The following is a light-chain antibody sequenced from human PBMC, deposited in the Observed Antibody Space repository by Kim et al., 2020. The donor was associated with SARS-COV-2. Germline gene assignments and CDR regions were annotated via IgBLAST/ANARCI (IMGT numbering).Light chain of an antibody. CDR2: YDT. CDR3: QVWGTSSDHVV. V-gene: IGLV3-21*04. CDR1: DIGDKS. Sequence: AQGKTSTITCGGHDIGDKSVHWYQQQPGQAHVLVIYYDTDRPSEIPERFSGSNSENTATLTISGVEAGDEADYSSQVWGTSSDHVVLRGGTLMTVL. J-gene: IGLJ3*02.